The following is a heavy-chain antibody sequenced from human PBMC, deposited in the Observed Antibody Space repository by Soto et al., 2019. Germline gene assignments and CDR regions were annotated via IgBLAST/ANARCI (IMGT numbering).Heavy chain of an antibody. Sequence: GGSLRLSCAASGFAFSSYAMSWVRQAPGKGLEWVSAISGSGGSTYYADSVKGRFTISRDNSKNTLYLQMNSLRAEDTAVYYCAKVPNIAVAGTNYYYYYYGMDVWGQGTTVTVS. CDR1: GFAFSSYA. CDR3: AKVPNIAVAGTNYYYYYYGMDV. V-gene: IGHV3-23*01. J-gene: IGHJ6*02. CDR2: ISGSGGST. D-gene: IGHD6-19*01.